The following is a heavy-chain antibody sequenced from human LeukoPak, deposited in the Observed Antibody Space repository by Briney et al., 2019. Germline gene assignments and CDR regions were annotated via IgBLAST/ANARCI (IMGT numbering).Heavy chain of an antibody. D-gene: IGHD2-15*01. CDR3: EAAEIS. J-gene: IGHJ4*02. CDR2: IIPIFGTA. CDR1: GYTFTSYD. Sequence: SVKVSCKASGYTFTSYDINWVRQAPGQGLEWMGGIIPIFGTANYAQKFQGRVTITTDESTSTAYMELSSLRSEDTAVYYCEAAEISWGQGTLVTVSS. V-gene: IGHV1-69*05.